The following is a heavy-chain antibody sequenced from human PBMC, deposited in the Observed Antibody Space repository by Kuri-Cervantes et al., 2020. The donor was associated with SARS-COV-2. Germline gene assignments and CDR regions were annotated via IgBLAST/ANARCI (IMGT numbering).Heavy chain of an antibody. CDR1: GGSFSGYY. CDR2: IYYSGST. CDR3: ARAERYCSSTSCYFDY. V-gene: IGHV4-31*11. J-gene: IGHJ4*02. Sequence: SETLSLTCAVYGGSFSGYYWSWIRQHPGKGLEWIGYIYYSGSTYYNPSLKSRVTISVDTSKNQFSLKLSSVTAADTAVYYCARAERYCSSTSCYFDYWGQGTLVTVSS. D-gene: IGHD2-2*01.